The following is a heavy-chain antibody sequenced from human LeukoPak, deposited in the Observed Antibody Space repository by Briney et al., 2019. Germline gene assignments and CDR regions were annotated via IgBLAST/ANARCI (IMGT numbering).Heavy chain of an antibody. CDR2: INAGNGNT. CDR1: GYTFTSYA. D-gene: IGHD1-20*01. V-gene: IGHV1-3*01. Sequence: ASVKVSCKASGYTFTSYAMHWVRQAPGQRLEWMGWINAGNGNTKYSQKFQGRVTMTRDTSTSTVYMELSSLRSEDTAVYYCARGLDNWNSLRDIYFDYWGQGTLVTVSS. CDR3: ARGLDNWNSLRDIYFDY. J-gene: IGHJ4*02.